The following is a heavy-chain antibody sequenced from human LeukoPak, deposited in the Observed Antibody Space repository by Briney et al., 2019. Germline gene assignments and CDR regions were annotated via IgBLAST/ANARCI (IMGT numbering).Heavy chain of an antibody. CDR3: ASGDYSSGWYLDY. CDR1: GFTFRSYA. V-gene: IGHV3-23*01. CDR2: ISVIDCST. J-gene: IGHJ4*02. Sequence: GGSLRLSYAASGFTFRSYAMIWIRQAPGKGLCWVSVISVIDCSTYYADSVKGRFTISRDNSKNTLYLQMNSLRAEDTAVYYCASGDYSSGWYLDYWGQGTLVTVSS. D-gene: IGHD6-19*01.